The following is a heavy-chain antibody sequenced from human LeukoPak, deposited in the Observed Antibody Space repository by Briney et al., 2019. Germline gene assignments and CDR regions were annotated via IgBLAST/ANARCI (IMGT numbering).Heavy chain of an antibody. D-gene: IGHD3-3*01. CDR1: GGSISSHY. Sequence: SETLSLTCTVSGGSISSHYWSWIRQPPGKGLEWIGYIYYSGSTNYNPSLKSRVTISVDTSKNQFSLKLSSVTAADTAVYYCAMSYDFWSGYYMSAWGQGTLVTVSS. J-gene: IGHJ5*02. CDR2: IYYSGST. V-gene: IGHV4-59*11. CDR3: AMSYDFWSGYYMSA.